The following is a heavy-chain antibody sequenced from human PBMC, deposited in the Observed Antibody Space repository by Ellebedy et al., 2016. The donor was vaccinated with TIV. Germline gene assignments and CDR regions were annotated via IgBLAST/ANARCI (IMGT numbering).Heavy chain of an antibody. D-gene: IGHD4-17*01. CDR2: IIPIFGTA. V-gene: IGHV1-69*13. Sequence: SVKVSXXASGGTFSSYAISWVRQAPGQGLEWMGGIIPIFGTANYAQKFQGRVTITADESTSTAYMELSSLRSEDTAVYYCASPTYGDYGDGWVYWGQGTLVTVSS. CDR3: ASPTYGDYGDGWVY. J-gene: IGHJ4*02. CDR1: GGTFSSYA.